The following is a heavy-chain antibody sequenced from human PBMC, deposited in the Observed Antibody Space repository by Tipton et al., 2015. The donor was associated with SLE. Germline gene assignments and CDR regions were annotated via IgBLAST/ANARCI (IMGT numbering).Heavy chain of an antibody. V-gene: IGHV4-59*02. CDR3: ARTLGAIAHTVYDAFDI. CDR1: GVSASSYY. D-gene: IGHD1-26*01. CDR2: IYISGST. Sequence: TLSLTCTVSGVSASSYYWTWIRQPPGKGLEWIGYIYISGSTNSNPSLKSRVTMSVDMSKNQFSLRLTSVTAADTAVYYCARTLGAIAHTVYDAFDIWGQGKMVTVSS. J-gene: IGHJ3*02.